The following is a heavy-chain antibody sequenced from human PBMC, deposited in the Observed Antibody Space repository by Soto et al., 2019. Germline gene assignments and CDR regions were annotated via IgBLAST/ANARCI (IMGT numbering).Heavy chain of an antibody. J-gene: IGHJ4*02. V-gene: IGHV3-23*01. CDR2: ISASSTST. CDR1: GFSFSSSA. Sequence: GGSLRLSCAASGFSFSSSAMTWARQAPGKGLEWVSFISASSTSTYYADSVQGRFTISRDNSKNTLYLQMSSLRAEDTALYYCVKFGVPRYFDYWGQGTPVTVSS. D-gene: IGHD3-16*01. CDR3: VKFGVPRYFDY.